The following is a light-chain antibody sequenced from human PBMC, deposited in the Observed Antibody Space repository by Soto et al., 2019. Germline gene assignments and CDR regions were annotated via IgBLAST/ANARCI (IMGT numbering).Light chain of an antibody. V-gene: IGKV1-5*03. CDR1: QSISSW. J-gene: IGKJ1*01. Sequence: DIQMTQSPSTLSASVEDRVTITCRASQSISSWLAWYQQRPGKAPKLLIYKASSLQSAVPSRFSGSGSGTEFTLTIRSLQPDDFATYYCQQYNSYTWTFGQGTKVEMK. CDR3: QQYNSYTWT. CDR2: KAS.